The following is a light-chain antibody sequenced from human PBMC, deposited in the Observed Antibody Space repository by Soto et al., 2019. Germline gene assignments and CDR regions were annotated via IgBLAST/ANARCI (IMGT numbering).Light chain of an antibody. CDR3: QAWDSSTAF. CDR1: KLGDKY. V-gene: IGLV3-1*01. Sequence: SYDLTQPPSVSVSPGQTASITCSGDKLGDKYACWYQQKPGQSPVLVIYQDSKRPSGIPERFSGSNSGNTATLTISGTQAMDEADYYCQAWDSSTAFFGTGTKLTVL. J-gene: IGLJ1*01. CDR2: QDS.